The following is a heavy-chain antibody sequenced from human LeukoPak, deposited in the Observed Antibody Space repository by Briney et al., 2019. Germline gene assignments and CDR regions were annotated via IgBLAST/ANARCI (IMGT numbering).Heavy chain of an antibody. CDR1: GGSISSYH. CDR3: ARVSRGNSVGGDY. CDR2: FIYSGHI. V-gene: IGHV4-59*01. J-gene: IGHJ4*02. Sequence: SETLSLTCTVSGGSISSYHWSWIRQPPGKGLEWIGYFIYSGHINYNPSLKSRVIISADTSKNRFSLRLTSVTAADTAMYYCARVSRGNSVGGDYWGQGTLVTVSS. D-gene: IGHD4-23*01.